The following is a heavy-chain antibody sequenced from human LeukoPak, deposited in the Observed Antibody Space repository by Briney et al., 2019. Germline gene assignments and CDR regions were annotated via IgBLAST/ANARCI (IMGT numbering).Heavy chain of an antibody. V-gene: IGHV4-34*01. CDR3: ARLRSPGTD. CDR2: IRHSGRT. J-gene: IGHJ4*02. D-gene: IGHD1-1*01. CDR1: GESLSGYY. Sequence: PSETLSLTCAIYGESLSGYYWSWIRQPPEKGLEWIGEIRHSGRTNYNPSLKSRVTISLDTSRNQLSLKLNSVTAADTAVYYCARLRSPGTDWGQGTLVTVSS.